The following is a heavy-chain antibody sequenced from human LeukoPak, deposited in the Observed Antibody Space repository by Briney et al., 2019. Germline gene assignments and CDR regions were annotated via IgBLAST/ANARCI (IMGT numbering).Heavy chain of an antibody. CDR2: IYSGGAT. Sequence: GGSLRLSCAASGFNVNGNYMGWVRQAPGKGLEWVSIIYSGGATYLADSVKGRFTISRDNSKNTLYLQMNSLRAEDTAVYYCVRIVSASYFSYWGQGTLVTVSS. CDR1: GFNVNGNY. D-gene: IGHD1-26*01. V-gene: IGHV3-66*01. CDR3: VRIVSASYFSY. J-gene: IGHJ4*02.